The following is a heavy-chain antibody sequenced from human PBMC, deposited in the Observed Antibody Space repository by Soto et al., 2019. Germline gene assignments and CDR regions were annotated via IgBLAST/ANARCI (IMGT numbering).Heavy chain of an antibody. V-gene: IGHV4-31*03. CDR3: ARAPRGFLWYFDY. Sequence: QVQLQESGPGLVKPSQTLSLTCTVSGASISSGGHYWSWIRQHPGKGLEWIGYIYYSGSTYYNPSLKSRLAISVDTSKNRFSLNLNAVTAADTAVYYCARAPRGFLWYFDYLGQGTLVTVSS. CDR1: GASISSGGHY. CDR2: IYYSGST. D-gene: IGHD3-3*01. J-gene: IGHJ4*02.